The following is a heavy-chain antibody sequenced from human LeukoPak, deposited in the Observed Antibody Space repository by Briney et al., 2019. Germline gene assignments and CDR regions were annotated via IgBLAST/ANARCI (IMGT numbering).Heavy chain of an antibody. CDR2: IYYSGST. V-gene: IGHV4-59*01. CDR3: ARDSRDAYKIGVDY. J-gene: IGHJ4*02. CDR1: GGSINSYY. Sequence: SETLSLTCTVSGGSINSYYWSWIRQPPGKGLEWIGYIYYSGSTSYNPSLKSRVTISVDTSKNQFSLKLSSVTAADTAVCYCARDSRDAYKIGVDYWGQGTLVTVSS. D-gene: IGHD5-24*01.